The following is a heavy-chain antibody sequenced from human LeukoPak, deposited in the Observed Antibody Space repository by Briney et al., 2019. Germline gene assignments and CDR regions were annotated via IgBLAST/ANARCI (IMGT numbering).Heavy chain of an antibody. D-gene: IGHD6-13*01. CDR1: GGSISSSSYY. V-gene: IGHV4-39*01. CDR3: ARGGIAAAGTDAFDI. J-gene: IGHJ3*02. Sequence: SETLSLTCTVSGGSISSSSYYWGWLRQPPGKGLEWIGSIYYSGSTYYNPSLKSRVTISVDTSKNQFSLKLSSVTAADTAVYYCARGGIAAAGTDAFDIWGQGTMVTVSS. CDR2: IYYSGST.